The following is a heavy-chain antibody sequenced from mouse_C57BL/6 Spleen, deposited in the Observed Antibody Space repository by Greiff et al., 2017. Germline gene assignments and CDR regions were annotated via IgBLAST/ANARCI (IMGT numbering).Heavy chain of an antibody. CDR1: GFTFSSYG. CDR2: ISSGGSYT. Sequence: EVQGVESGGDLVKPGGSLKLSCAASGFTFSSYGMSWVRQTPDKRLEWVATISSGGSYTYYPDSVKGRFTISRDNAKNTLYLQMSSLKSEDTAMYYCARDGVYSNYFDVWGTGTTVTVSS. CDR3: ARDGVYSNYFDV. D-gene: IGHD2-5*01. J-gene: IGHJ1*03. V-gene: IGHV5-6*01.